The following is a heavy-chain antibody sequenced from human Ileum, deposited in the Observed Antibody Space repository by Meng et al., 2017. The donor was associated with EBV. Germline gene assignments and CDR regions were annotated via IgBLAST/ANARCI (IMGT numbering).Heavy chain of an antibody. Sequence: EVQLVESGGGLVQPGGSLRVSCAASGFTFSSSWMHWVRQAPGEGLVWVSRINSDGSIINYADSVKGRFTTSRDNARNTLYLQIDSLRAEDTAVYYCTRAGNYRHDYWGQGTLVTVSS. CDR2: INSDGSII. CDR3: TRAGNYRHDY. J-gene: IGHJ4*02. V-gene: IGHV3-74*01. CDR1: GFTFSSSW. D-gene: IGHD5-24*01.